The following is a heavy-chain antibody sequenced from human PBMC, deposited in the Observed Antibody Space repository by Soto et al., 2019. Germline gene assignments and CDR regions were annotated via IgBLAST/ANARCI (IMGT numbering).Heavy chain of an antibody. CDR3: ARGPAGDKVDS. V-gene: IGHV4-30-2*01. Sequence: SETLSLTCAVSGGSISSGGYSWSWIRQPPGKGLEWIGYIYHSGRTYYNPSLKSRVTISVDRSKNQFSLKLSSVTAADTAVYYCARGPAGDKVDSWGRGILVTVSS. CDR1: GGSISSGGYS. CDR2: IYHSGRT. D-gene: IGHD7-27*01. J-gene: IGHJ4*02.